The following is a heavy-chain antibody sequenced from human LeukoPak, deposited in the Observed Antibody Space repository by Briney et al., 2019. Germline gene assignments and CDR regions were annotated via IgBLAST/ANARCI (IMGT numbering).Heavy chain of an antibody. Sequence: SETLSLTCAVYGGSFSGYYWSWIRQPPGEGLEWIGEINHSGSTNYNPSLKSRVTISVDTSKNQFSLKLSSVTAADTAVYYCARAPDCSSTSCYSSYYYGMDVWGQGTTVTVSS. D-gene: IGHD2-2*02. V-gene: IGHV4-34*01. CDR1: GGSFSGYY. CDR3: ARAPDCSSTSCYSSYYYGMDV. J-gene: IGHJ6*02. CDR2: INHSGST.